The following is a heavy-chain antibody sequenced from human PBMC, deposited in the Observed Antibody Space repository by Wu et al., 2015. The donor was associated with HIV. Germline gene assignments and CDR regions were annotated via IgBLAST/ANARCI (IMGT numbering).Heavy chain of an antibody. D-gene: IGHD3/OR15-3a*01. V-gene: IGHV1-8*02. CDR3: ARGPRKMGYYYFGMDV. CDR2: MNPISGNT. CDR1: GYTFTTYD. Sequence: QVQLVQSGAEVKKPGASVKVSCKASGYTFTTYDINWVRQATGKGLEWMGWMNPISGNTGYAQKFQGRVTLTRNNSISTAYMEVISLRSEDTAMYYCARGPRKMGYYYFGMDVRGQGTTVTVSS. J-gene: IGHJ6*02.